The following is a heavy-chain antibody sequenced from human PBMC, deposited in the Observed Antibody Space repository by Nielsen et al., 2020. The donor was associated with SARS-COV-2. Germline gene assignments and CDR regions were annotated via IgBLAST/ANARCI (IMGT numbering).Heavy chain of an antibody. CDR3: ARHGNDYGGNDLDY. J-gene: IGHJ4*02. CDR2: IYPADSHA. V-gene: IGHV5-51*01. CDR1: GYRFDSYW. D-gene: IGHD4-23*01. Sequence: GESLKISCQGSGYRFDSYWIAWVRQVPGRGLEWMGLIYPADSHATYSPSFQGRVTISVDKSVSTAYLQWSSLRASDTAMYYCARHGNDYGGNDLDYWGQGTLVTVSS.